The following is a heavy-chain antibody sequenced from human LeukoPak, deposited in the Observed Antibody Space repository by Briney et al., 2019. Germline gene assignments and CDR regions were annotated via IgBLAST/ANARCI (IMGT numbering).Heavy chain of an antibody. CDR2: IYTSGST. Sequence: SETLSLTCTVSGGSISSYYLSWIRQPAGKGLEWIGRIYTSGSTNYNPSLKGRVTMSVDTSKNQFSLKLRSVTAADTGVYYCARDRMYPNWFDPWGQGTLVTVSS. J-gene: IGHJ5*02. D-gene: IGHD2-15*01. V-gene: IGHV4-4*07. CDR3: ARDRMYPNWFDP. CDR1: GGSISSYY.